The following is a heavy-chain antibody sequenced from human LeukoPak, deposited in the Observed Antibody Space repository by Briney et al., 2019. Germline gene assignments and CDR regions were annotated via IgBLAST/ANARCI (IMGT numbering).Heavy chain of an antibody. V-gene: IGHV3-21*01. Sequence: PGGSLRLSCAASGFTFSSYSMNWVRQAPGKGLEWVSSISSSSSYIYYADSVKGRFTISRDNAKNSLYLQMNSLRAEDTAVYYCARASRGGGSLDYWGQGTLVTVSS. CDR3: ARASRGGGSLDY. CDR1: GFTFSSYS. J-gene: IGHJ4*02. D-gene: IGHD2-15*01. CDR2: ISSSSSYI.